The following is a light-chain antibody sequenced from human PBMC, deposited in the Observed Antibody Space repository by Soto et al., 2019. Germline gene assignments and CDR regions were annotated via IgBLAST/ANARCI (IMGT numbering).Light chain of an antibody. CDR2: WAS. CDR3: QQYYGTPIT. V-gene: IGKV4-1*01. Sequence: DIVMTQSPDSLAVSLGERATINCKSSQSVLYSSDNKNYLAWYQQKPGQSPKLLIYWASSRESGVPDRFSGSGSGTDFTLTISSLLAEDVAVYYCQQYYGTPITFGQGTRLEIK. J-gene: IGKJ5*01. CDR1: QSVLYSSDNKNY.